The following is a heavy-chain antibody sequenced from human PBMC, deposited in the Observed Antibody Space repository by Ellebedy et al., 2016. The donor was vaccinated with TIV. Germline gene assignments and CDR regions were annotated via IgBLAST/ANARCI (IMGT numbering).Heavy chain of an antibody. CDR3: AKGKLDEFSFLTDY. CDR2: ISNDEDRK. CDR1: GFIFRNFG. J-gene: IGHJ4*02. V-gene: IGHV3-30*18. D-gene: IGHD2-15*01. Sequence: GGSLRLXXVTSGFIFRNFGMHWARQAPGKGLEWVAIISNDEDRKIYGNSVKGRFTIFRDNSKNTLYLQMNSLRAEDTAVYYCAKGKLDEFSFLTDYWGQGTLVTVSP.